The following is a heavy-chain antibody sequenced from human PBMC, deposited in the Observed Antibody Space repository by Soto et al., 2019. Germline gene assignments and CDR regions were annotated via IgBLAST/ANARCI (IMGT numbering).Heavy chain of an antibody. Sequence: EASVKVSCKASGYTFTSYYMHWVRQAPGQGLEWMGIINPSGGSTSYAQKFQGRVTMTRDTSTSTVYMELSSLRSEDTAVYYCARVQAYGSSTSLYCYYGMDVWGQGTTVTVSS. J-gene: IGHJ6*02. CDR1: GYTFTSYY. V-gene: IGHV1-46*01. CDR2: INPSGGST. D-gene: IGHD2-2*01. CDR3: ARVQAYGSSTSLYCYYGMDV.